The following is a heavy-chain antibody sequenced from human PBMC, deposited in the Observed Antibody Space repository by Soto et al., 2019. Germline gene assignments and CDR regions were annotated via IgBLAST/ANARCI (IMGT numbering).Heavy chain of an antibody. J-gene: IGHJ4*02. V-gene: IGHV1-2*04. CDR3: ARGDIAAAGQIHEYYFDY. D-gene: IGHD6-13*01. Sequence: ASVKVSCKASGYTFTGYYMHWVRQAPGQGLEWMGWINPNSGGTNYAQKFQGWVTMTRDTSISTAYMELSRLRSDDTAVYYCARGDIAAAGQIHEYYFDYWGQGTLVTVSS. CDR1: GYTFTGYY. CDR2: INPNSGGT.